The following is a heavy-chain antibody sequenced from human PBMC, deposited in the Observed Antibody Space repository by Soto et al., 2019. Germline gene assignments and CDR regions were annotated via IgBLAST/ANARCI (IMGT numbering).Heavy chain of an antibody. D-gene: IGHD2-2*01. Sequence: GALRLSCAASGFTFSTYAMNWVRQAPGKGLEWVSCISDSGDYTNYADSVKGRFTISRDNSKNTLSLQMNSLRAEDTAVYYCAKGRTTGARNLDYWGQGTLVTASS. J-gene: IGHJ4*02. CDR1: GFTFSTYA. CDR2: ISDSGDYT. CDR3: AKGRTTGARNLDY. V-gene: IGHV3-23*01.